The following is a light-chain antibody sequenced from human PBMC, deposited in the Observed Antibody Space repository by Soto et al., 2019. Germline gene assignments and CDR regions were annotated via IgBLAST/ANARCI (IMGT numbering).Light chain of an antibody. V-gene: IGLV2-23*02. J-gene: IGLJ1*01. CDR1: SSDVGTYTL. CDR2: EVN. Sequence: QSALTQPASVSGSPGQSITISCTGTSSDVGTYTLVSWYQQHPGKAPKLVIYEVNKRPAGVSKRFSGSKSGDTASLTISGLQAEDEADDYCSSYAGAITFYVFGTGTKLTVL. CDR3: SSYAGAITFYV.